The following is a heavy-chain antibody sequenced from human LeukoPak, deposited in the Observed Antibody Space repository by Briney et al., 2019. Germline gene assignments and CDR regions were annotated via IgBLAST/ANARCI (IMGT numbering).Heavy chain of an antibody. D-gene: IGHD3-22*01. CDR3: ARYYYDSSPLIAY. CDR2: ISSSSSYI. Sequence: GGSLRLSCAASGFTFSSHTMTWVRQTPGKGPERVSSISSSSSYIFYADSVKGRFTISRDNAENSLYLQMNSLRAEDTAVYYCARYYYDSSPLIAYWGQGAQVTVSS. CDR1: GFTFSSHT. J-gene: IGHJ4*02. V-gene: IGHV3-21*01.